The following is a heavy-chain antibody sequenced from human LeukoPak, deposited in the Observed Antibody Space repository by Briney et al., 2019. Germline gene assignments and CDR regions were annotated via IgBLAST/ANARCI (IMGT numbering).Heavy chain of an antibody. CDR3: ARDVLMVYARGYYHYYYMDV. CDR1: GFTFSSYS. V-gene: IGHV3-21*01. CDR2: ISSSSSYI. J-gene: IGHJ6*03. D-gene: IGHD2-8*01. Sequence: GGSLRLSCAASGFTFSSYSMNWVRQAPGKGLEWVSSISSSSSYIYYADSVKGRFTISRDNAKNSLYLQMNSLRAEDTAVYYCARDVLMVYARGYYHYYYMDVWGKGTTVTVSS.